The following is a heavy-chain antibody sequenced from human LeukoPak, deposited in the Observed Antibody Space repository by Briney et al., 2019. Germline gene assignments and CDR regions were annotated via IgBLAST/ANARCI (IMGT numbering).Heavy chain of an antibody. CDR1: GGSISTRGYY. Sequence: PSQTLSLTCSVSGGSISTRGYYWSWIRQHPGKGLEWIGYIYYLETTYYNPSLKSRLTMSIDTSKNQFSLKLTSVTAADTAVYYCARDRWELPGGDAFDLWGQGTVVTVSS. V-gene: IGHV4-31*03. J-gene: IGHJ3*01. CDR2: IYYLETT. D-gene: IGHD1-26*01. CDR3: ARDRWELPGGDAFDL.